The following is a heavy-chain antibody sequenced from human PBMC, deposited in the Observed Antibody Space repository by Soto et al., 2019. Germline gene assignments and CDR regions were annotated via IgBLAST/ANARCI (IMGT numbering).Heavy chain of an antibody. CDR2: INQEGSAK. CDR3: ERAAYTNDGLDV. J-gene: IGHJ6*02. V-gene: IGHV3-7*01. D-gene: IGHD1-1*01. CDR1: GFSLRSYW. Sequence: GGSLRLSCVASGFSLRSYWMTWVRQSPGKGLEWVANINQEGSAKSYVNSVKGRFTISRDNAEDSLYLQMYSLRAEDTAVYYCERAAYTNDGLDVWGQGTTVTVSS.